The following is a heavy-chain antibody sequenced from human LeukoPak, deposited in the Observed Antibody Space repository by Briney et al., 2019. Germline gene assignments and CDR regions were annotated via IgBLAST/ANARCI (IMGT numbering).Heavy chain of an antibody. D-gene: IGHD2-2*01. CDR3: ARDGVPAATTNWFDP. Sequence: SETLSLTCAVYGGSFSGYYWSWLRQPPGKGLEWIGEINHSGSTNYNPSLKSRVTISVDTSKNQFSLKLSSVTAADTAVYYCARDGVPAATTNWFDPWGQGTLVTVSS. V-gene: IGHV4-34*01. CDR2: INHSGST. CDR1: GGSFSGYY. J-gene: IGHJ5*02.